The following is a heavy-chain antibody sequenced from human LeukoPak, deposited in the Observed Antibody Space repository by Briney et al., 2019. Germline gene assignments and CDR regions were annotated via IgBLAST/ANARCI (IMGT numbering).Heavy chain of an antibody. J-gene: IGHJ4*02. CDR3: ARRSYYDSSAIFDY. D-gene: IGHD3-22*01. CDR1: GGSISSGDYY. Sequence: SETLSLTCTVSGGSISSGDYYWSWIRQPPGKGLEWIGYIYYSGSTYYNPSLKSRVTISVDTSKNQFSLKLSSVTAADTAVFYCARRSYYDSSAIFDYWGQGTLVTVSS. CDR2: IYYSGST. V-gene: IGHV4-30-4*01.